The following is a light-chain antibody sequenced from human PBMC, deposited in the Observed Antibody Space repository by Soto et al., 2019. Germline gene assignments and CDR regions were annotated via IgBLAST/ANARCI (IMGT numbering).Light chain of an antibody. CDR3: CSYAGSNYV. V-gene: IGLV2-23*02. CDR2: EVS. Sequence: QSVLTQPASVSGSPGQSITISCTGTSSDVGNYNLVSWYQHHPSKAPKLMIYEVSKRPSGVSNRFSGSKSGATASLTICGLQAEDEADYYCCSYAGSNYVFGTGTKLTVL. CDR1: SSDVGNYNL. J-gene: IGLJ1*01.